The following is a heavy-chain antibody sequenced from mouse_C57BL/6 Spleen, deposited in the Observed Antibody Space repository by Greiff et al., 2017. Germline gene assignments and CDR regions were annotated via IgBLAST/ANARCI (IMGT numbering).Heavy chain of an antibody. CDR2: ISYDGSN. CDR3: ARDLYYGSSHWYFDV. Sequence: EVQLVESGPGLVKPSQSLSLTCSVTGYSITSGYYWNWIRQFPGNKLEWMGYISYDGSNNYNPSLKNRISIPRDTSKNPFFLKLNSVTTEDTATYYGARDLYYGSSHWYFDVWGTGTTVTVSS. V-gene: IGHV3-6*01. J-gene: IGHJ1*03. D-gene: IGHD1-1*01. CDR1: GYSITSGYY.